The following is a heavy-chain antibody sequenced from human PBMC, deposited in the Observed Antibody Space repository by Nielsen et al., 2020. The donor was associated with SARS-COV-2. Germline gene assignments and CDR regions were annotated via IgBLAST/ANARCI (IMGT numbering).Heavy chain of an antibody. CDR3: KHYYDMDV. CDR1: GFTFGDAI. Sequence: GESLKISCAASGFTFGDAIIHWVRQASGKGLEWVGRIRSKTNNYETSYAASVQGRFTISRDESKNMAYLQMSRLKTDDTAVYYCKHYYDMDVWGQGTTVTVSS. J-gene: IGHJ6*02. V-gene: IGHV3-73*01. D-gene: IGHD2-21*01. CDR2: IRSKTNNYET.